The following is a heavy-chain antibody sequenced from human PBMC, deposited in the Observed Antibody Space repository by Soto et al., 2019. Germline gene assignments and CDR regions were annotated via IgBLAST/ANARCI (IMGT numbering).Heavy chain of an antibody. V-gene: IGHV1-69*13. D-gene: IGHD3-16*01. Sequence: ASVQVSCKASGGTFSSYAISWVRQAPGQGLEWMGGIIPIFGTANYAQKFQGRVMITADESTSTAYMELSSLRSEDTAVYYCASSPYYDYVWGSPTHSPQYYYYYGMDVWGQGTTVTVSS. CDR1: GGTFSSYA. CDR3: ASSPYYDYVWGSPTHSPQYYYYYGMDV. CDR2: IIPIFGTA. J-gene: IGHJ6*02.